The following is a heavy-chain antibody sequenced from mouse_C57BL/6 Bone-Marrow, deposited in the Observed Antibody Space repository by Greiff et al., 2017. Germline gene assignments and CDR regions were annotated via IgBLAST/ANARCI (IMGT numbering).Heavy chain of an antibody. D-gene: IGHD3-3*01. Sequence: QVQLQQSGAELVRPGASVKLSCKASGYTFTDYYINWVKQRPGQGLEWIARIYPGSGNTYYNEKFKGKDTLTAEKSSSTAYMQLSSLTSEDSAVDFCARRDRGGWFAYWGQGTLVTVSA. CDR1: GYTFTDYY. CDR2: IYPGSGNT. V-gene: IGHV1-76*01. J-gene: IGHJ3*01. CDR3: ARRDRGGWFAY.